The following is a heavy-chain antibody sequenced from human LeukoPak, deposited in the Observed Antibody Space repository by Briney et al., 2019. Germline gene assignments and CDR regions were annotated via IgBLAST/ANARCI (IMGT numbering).Heavy chain of an antibody. V-gene: IGHV3-30*19. CDR3: AKDGLTYDILTGYLGY. CDR1: GFTFSNYG. CDR2: ISYDGNNE. J-gene: IGHJ4*02. Sequence: GGSLRLSCAASGFTFSNYGMHWVRQAPGKGLEWVAVISYDGNNEYYADSVKGRFTISRDNSKNTLYLQMNSLRAEDTAVYYCAKDGLTYDILTGYLGYWGQGTLVTVSS. D-gene: IGHD3-9*01.